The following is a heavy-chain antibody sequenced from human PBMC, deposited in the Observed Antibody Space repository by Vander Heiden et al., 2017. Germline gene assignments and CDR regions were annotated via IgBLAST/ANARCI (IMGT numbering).Heavy chain of an antibody. V-gene: IGHV3-15*07. Sequence: EVQLVESGGGLVQPGESLSLPCASSGFPFRNAWMNWVRQAPGKGLEWVGRIKSQTDGGTTDYAAPVKGRFTISRDDSKNTVYLQMNSLKTEDTAVYYCTTDSSVVVVITPDYWGQGTLVTVSS. CDR1: GFPFRNAW. J-gene: IGHJ4*02. D-gene: IGHD3-22*01. CDR3: TTDSSVVVVITPDY. CDR2: IKSQTDGGTT.